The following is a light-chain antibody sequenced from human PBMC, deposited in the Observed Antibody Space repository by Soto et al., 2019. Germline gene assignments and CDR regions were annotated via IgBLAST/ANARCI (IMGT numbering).Light chain of an antibody. V-gene: IGKV3-20*01. J-gene: IGKJ5*01. CDR3: QQYGSSSIT. CDR1: QSVSSSY. CDR2: GAS. Sequence: IVLTQSPGTLSLSPGERATLSWRASQSVSSSYLAWYQQKPGQAPRLLIYGASSRATGIPDRFSGSGSGTDFTLTISRLEPEDFAVYYCQQYGSSSITFGQGTRLEIK.